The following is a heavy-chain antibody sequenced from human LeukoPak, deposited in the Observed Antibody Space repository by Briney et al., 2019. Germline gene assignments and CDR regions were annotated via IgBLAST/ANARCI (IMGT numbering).Heavy chain of an antibody. CDR1: GFTLADLS. D-gene: IGHD2-21*01. CDR2: FDRKNGDT. Sequence: ASVKVSCKVSGFTLADLSMHWVRQAPGKGLEWVGGFDRKNGDTIYAQRFRGRVTLTEDTSTGTAYMDLSSLSADDTAVYYCATGVYCATTTCPGYQHYYYFMDVWGKGATVTVSS. V-gene: IGHV1-24*01. CDR3: ATGVYCATTTCPGYQHYYYFMDV. J-gene: IGHJ6*03.